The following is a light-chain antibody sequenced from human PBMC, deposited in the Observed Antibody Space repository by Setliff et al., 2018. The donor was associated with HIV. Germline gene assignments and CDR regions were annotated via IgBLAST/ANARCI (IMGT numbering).Light chain of an antibody. CDR2: DVS. V-gene: IGLV2-14*03. J-gene: IGLJ2*01. CDR3: SSYTSTSTLV. CDR1: SGDVGGYNY. Sequence: QSALAQPASVSGSPGQWITVSCTGTSGDVGGYNYVSWYQQHPGKAPKLIIYDVSKRPSGVSIRFSGSKSGNTASLTISGLLPEDEADYYCSSYTSTSTLVVGGGTQLTVL.